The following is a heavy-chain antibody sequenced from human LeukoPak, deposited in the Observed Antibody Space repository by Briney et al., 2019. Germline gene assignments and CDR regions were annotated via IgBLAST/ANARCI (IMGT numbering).Heavy chain of an antibody. V-gene: IGHV4-39*02. CDR1: GGSISSSSYY. CDR2: IYYSGST. J-gene: IGHJ5*01. Sequence: PSETPSLTCTVSGGSISSSSYYWGWIRQPPGKGLEWIGSIYYSGSTYYNPSLKSRVSISVDTSKNHFVLNLTSVTAADTAVYFCARRVGFYGSGSLNYFDPWGQGILVSVSS. D-gene: IGHD3-10*01. CDR3: ARRVGFYGSGSLNYFDP.